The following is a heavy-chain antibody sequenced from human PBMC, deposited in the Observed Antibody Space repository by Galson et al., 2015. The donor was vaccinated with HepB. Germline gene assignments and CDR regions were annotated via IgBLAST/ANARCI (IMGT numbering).Heavy chain of an antibody. CDR1: GFTFSSYA. D-gene: IGHD6-19*01. CDR2: ISGSGGST. CDR3: AKGGSGWYTGFDY. V-gene: IGHV3-23*01. J-gene: IGHJ4*02. Sequence: SLRLSCAASGFTFSSYAMSWVRQAPGKGLEWVSAISGSGGSTYYADSVKGRFTISRDNSKNTLYLQMNSLRAEDTAVYYCAKGGSGWYTGFDYWGQGTLVTVSS.